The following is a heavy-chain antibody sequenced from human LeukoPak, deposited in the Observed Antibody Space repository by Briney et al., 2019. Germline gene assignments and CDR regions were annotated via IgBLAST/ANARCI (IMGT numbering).Heavy chain of an antibody. Sequence: QTSETLSLTCTVSGGSISSYYWSWIRQPPGKGLEWIGYIYYSGSTNYNPSLKSRVTISVDTSKNQFSLKLSSVTAADTAMYYCAGPDSGSYYNWFDPWGQGTLVTVSS. D-gene: IGHD1-26*01. V-gene: IGHV4-59*08. J-gene: IGHJ5*02. CDR2: IYYSGST. CDR3: AGPDSGSYYNWFDP. CDR1: GGSISSYY.